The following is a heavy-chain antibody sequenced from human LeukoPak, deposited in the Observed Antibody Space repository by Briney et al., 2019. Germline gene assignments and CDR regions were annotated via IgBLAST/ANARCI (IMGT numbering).Heavy chain of an antibody. J-gene: IGHJ4*02. CDR3: ARDLRVGATKGGFDY. CDR1: GFTFSSYS. Sequence: PGGSLRLSCAASGFTFSSYSMNWVRQAPGKGLEWVSSISSSSSYIYYADSVKGRFTISRDNAKNSLYLQMNSLRAEDTAVYYCARDLRVGATKGGFDYWGQGTLVTVSS. V-gene: IGHV3-21*01. CDR2: ISSSSSYI. D-gene: IGHD1-26*01.